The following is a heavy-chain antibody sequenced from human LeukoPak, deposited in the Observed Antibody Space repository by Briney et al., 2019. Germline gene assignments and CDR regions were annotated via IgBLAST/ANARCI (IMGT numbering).Heavy chain of an antibody. V-gene: IGHV4-61*02. Sequence: RPSETLSLTCSVSGGSISSSNYYWSWIRQPAGKGLEWIGRIYTSESTNYNPSLKSRVTISVDTSRNQFSLKLSSVTAADTAVYYCARHSNPRYYYGSGSYYKGRYFDYWGQGTLVTVSS. CDR3: ARHSNPRYYYGSGSYYKGRYFDY. CDR1: GGSISSSNYY. J-gene: IGHJ4*02. CDR2: IYTSEST. D-gene: IGHD3-10*01.